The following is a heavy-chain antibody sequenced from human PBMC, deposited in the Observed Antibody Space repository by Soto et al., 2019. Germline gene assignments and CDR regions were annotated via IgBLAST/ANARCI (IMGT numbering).Heavy chain of an antibody. CDR2: IYQSGTT. D-gene: IGHD3-22*01. J-gene: IGHJ4*02. Sequence: SETLSLTCSVSGGSVRSGSYYWTWIRQPPGKGLEWIGYIYQSGTTNYNASLKSRVTISIDTSKNQFFLKLNSVTAADTAVYYCARDSSGRHDYWGQGTLVTVSS. CDR3: ARDSSGRHDY. CDR1: GGSVRSGSYY. V-gene: IGHV4-61*01.